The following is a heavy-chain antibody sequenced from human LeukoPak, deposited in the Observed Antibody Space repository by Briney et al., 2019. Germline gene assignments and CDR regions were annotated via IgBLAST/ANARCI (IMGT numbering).Heavy chain of an antibody. Sequence: GRSLRLSCAASGFTFDDYAMHWVRQAPGKGLEWVSGISWNSGSIGYADSVKGRFTISRDNAKNSLYLQMNSLRAEDTAVYYCARGRGYIDYWGQGTLVTVSS. CDR2: ISWNSGSI. V-gene: IGHV3-9*01. CDR1: GFTFDDYA. J-gene: IGHJ4*02. D-gene: IGHD5-12*01. CDR3: ARGRGYIDY.